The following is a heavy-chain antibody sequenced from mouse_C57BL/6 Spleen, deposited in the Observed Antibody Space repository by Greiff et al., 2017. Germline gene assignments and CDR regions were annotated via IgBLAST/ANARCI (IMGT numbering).Heavy chain of an antibody. Sequence: QVQLQQPGTELVKPGASVKLSCKASGYTFTSYWMHWVKQRPGQGLEWIGNINPSNGSTNYNEKFKSKATLTVDKSSSTAYMQLSSLTSEDSAVYYCARRAFYGSSSYWYFDVWGTGTTVTVSS. CDR1: GYTFTSYW. V-gene: IGHV1-53*01. J-gene: IGHJ1*03. CDR2: INPSNGST. CDR3: ARRAFYGSSSYWYFDV. D-gene: IGHD1-1*01.